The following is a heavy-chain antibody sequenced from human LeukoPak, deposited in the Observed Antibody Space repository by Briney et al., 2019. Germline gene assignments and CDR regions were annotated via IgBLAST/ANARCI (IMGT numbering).Heavy chain of an antibody. CDR3: ARGRYMDV. J-gene: IGHJ6*03. V-gene: IGHV1-8*02. CDR2: MNTKSGDT. CDR1: GYIFIDYE. Sequence: ASVKVSCTASGYIFIDYEINWVRQATGQGLEWMGWMNTKSGDTGYEQKFKGRVFITRDCSIRSVYMEVSRLRSEDTALYYCARGRYMDVWGKGTTVTVSS.